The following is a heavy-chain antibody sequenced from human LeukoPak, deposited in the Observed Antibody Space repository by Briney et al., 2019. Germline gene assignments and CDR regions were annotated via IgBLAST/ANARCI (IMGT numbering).Heavy chain of an antibody. CDR3: AKDLTVTPSSLDY. D-gene: IGHD4-17*01. CDR2: ICSSGSST. Sequence: PGGSLRLSCAASGFTFSNYEMNWVRQAPGKGLEWVSSICSSGSSTYYADSVKGRFTISRDNSKNTLYLQMTSLRAEDTAVYYCAKDLTVTPSSLDYWGQGTLVTVSS. J-gene: IGHJ4*02. CDR1: GFTFSNYE. V-gene: IGHV3-23*01.